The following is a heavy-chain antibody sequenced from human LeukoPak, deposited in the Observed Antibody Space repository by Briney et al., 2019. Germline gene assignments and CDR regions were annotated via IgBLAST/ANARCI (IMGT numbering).Heavy chain of an antibody. D-gene: IGHD3-22*01. CDR1: GGSISSYY. Sequence: PSETLSLTCTVSGGSISSYYWSWIRQPAGKGLEWIGRIYTSGSANYNPSLKSRVTMSVDTSKNQFSLKLSSVTAADTAVYYCARGKRGKGLKTYYYDSSGYWPIDYWGQGTLVTVSS. CDR2: IYTSGSA. V-gene: IGHV4-4*07. CDR3: ARGKRGKGLKTYYYDSSGYWPIDY. J-gene: IGHJ4*02.